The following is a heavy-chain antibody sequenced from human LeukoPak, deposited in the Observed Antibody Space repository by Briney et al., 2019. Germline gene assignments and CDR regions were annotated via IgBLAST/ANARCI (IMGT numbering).Heavy chain of an antibody. J-gene: IGHJ4*02. CDR3: ARADSSGTPNLS. V-gene: IGHV1-18*01. CDR1: GFTFTSYG. Sequence: ASVKVSCKASGFTFTSYGISWVRQAPGQGLEWMGWISAYNGNTNYAQKLQGRVTMTTDTSTSTAYMELRSLRSDDTAVYYCARADSSGTPNLSWGQGTLVTVSS. CDR2: ISAYNGNT. D-gene: IGHD3-22*01.